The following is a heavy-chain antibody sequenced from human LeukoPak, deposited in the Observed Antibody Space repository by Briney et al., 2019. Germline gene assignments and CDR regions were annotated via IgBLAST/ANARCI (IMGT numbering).Heavy chain of an antibody. CDR3: ARDRSLVDGDYGVWFDA. CDR2: ISRTSTTK. Sequence: PGGSLSLSCTASGFILSTYTMNWARQAPGGGLEWVSYISRTSTTKYYADSVKGRFTISRDNSKNSLDLQMNRLTAEDTAVYYCARDRSLVDGDYGVWFDAWGQGSLVTVSS. CDR1: GFILSTYT. D-gene: IGHD4-17*01. V-gene: IGHV3-48*04. J-gene: IGHJ5*02.